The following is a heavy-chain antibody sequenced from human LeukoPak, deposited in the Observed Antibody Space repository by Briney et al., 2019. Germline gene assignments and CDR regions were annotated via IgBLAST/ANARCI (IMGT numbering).Heavy chain of an antibody. CDR1: GFTFIKGW. V-gene: IGHV3-15*01. CDR2: VKSKSDGGTI. CDR3: TTDRGIAVRPLFDY. D-gene: IGHD6-19*01. J-gene: IGHJ4*02. Sequence: GGSLRLSCTASGFTFIKGWMSWVRQAPGKGLEWVGRVKSKSDGGTIDYGAPVKGRFTISRDDSKNMLYLQMNSLQTEDTAVYYCTTDRGIAVRPLFDYWGQGILVTVSS.